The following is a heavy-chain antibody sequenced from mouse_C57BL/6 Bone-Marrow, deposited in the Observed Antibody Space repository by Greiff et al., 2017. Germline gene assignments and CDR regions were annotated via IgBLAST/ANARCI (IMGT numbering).Heavy chain of an antibody. V-gene: IGHV1-7*01. Sequence: VKLMESGAELAKPGASVKLSCKASGYTFTSYWMHWVKQRPGQGPEWIGYINPSSGYTKYNHQFKDKATLTADKSSSTAYMQLSSLTYEDSAIYYCARSKGLLLDYWGQGTTLTVSS. CDR2: INPSSGYT. D-gene: IGHD2-3*01. CDR1: GYTFTSYW. CDR3: ARSKGLLLDY. J-gene: IGHJ2*01.